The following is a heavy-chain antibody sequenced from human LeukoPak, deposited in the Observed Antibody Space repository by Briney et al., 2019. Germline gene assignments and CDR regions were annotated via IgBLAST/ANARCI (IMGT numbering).Heavy chain of an antibody. Sequence: SETLSLTCTVSGGSISSGCYWGWIRQPPGKGLEWIGSIYHSGSTCYNPSLKSRVTISVDTSKNQFSLKLSSVTAADTAVYYCARNRGGPSIVATIIGGFDYWGQGTLVTVSS. CDR1: GGSISSGCY. CDR3: ARNRGGPSIVATIIGGFDY. CDR2: IYHSGST. V-gene: IGHV4-38-2*02. D-gene: IGHD5-12*01. J-gene: IGHJ4*02.